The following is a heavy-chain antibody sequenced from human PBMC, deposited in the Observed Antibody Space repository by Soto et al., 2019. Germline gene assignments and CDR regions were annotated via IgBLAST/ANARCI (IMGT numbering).Heavy chain of an antibody. D-gene: IGHD3-22*01. CDR2: INRDGSVT. V-gene: IGHV3-74*01. Sequence: GGSLRLSCAASGFTFSTSWMHWVRQAPGTGLVWVSRINRDGSVTNNADSVKGRFTISRDNAKNTLYLQMNSLRSEDTAVYYCAKEYYDSSGNYPPALVFDYWGQGTLVTVSS. CDR3: AKEYYDSSGNYPPALVFDY. J-gene: IGHJ4*02. CDR1: GFTFSTSW.